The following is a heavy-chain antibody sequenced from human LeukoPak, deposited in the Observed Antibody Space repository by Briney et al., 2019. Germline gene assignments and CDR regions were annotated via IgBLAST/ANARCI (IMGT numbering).Heavy chain of an antibody. D-gene: IGHD3-22*01. Sequence: RGSLRLSCAASGFTFSSYEMNWVRQAPGKGLEWVSYISSSGNTIYYADSVKGRFTISRDNAKNSLYLQMNSLRAEDTAFYYCARAKLYYYDSSGYYSGFDYWGQGTLVTVSS. CDR1: GFTFSSYE. CDR3: ARAKLYYYDSSGYYSGFDY. J-gene: IGHJ4*02. V-gene: IGHV3-48*03. CDR2: ISSSGNTI.